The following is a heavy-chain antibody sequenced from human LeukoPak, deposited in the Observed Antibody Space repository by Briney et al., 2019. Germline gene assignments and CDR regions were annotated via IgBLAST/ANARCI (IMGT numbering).Heavy chain of an antibody. Sequence: GSLRLSCAASGFTVAGAWMNWVRQPPGKGLEWIGEINHSGGTNYNPSLKSRVTISVDTSKNQFSLKLSSVTAADTAVYYCARLQRTKLRYPLYYYYMDVWGKGTTVTISS. V-gene: IGHV4-34*01. CDR3: ARLQRTKLRYPLYYYYMDV. J-gene: IGHJ6*03. CDR1: GFTVAGAW. D-gene: IGHD3-9*01. CDR2: INHSGGT.